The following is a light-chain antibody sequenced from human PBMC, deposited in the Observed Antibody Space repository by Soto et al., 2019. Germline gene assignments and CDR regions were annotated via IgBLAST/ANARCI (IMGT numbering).Light chain of an antibody. CDR2: RNN. CDR3: AAWDDSLSGV. Sequence: QAVVTQPPSASGTPGQRVTISCSGSSSNIGNYYVYWYQQLPGTAPKLLIYRNNQRPSGVPDRFSGSKSGTSASLAISGLRSEDEADYYCAAWDDSLSGVFGGGTKVTVL. V-gene: IGLV1-47*01. J-gene: IGLJ2*01. CDR1: SSNIGNYY.